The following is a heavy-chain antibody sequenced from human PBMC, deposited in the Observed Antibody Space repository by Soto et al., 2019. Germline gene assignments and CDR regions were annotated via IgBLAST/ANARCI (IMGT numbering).Heavy chain of an antibody. CDR2: ISYDGSNK. CDR1: GFTFSSYG. Sequence: VQLVESGGGVVQPGRSLRLSCAASGFTFSSYGMHWVRQAPGKGLEWVAVISYDGSNKYYADSVKGRFTISRDNSENTLYLQMNSLGAEDTAVYYCAKDRDSSLPFWGQGTLVTVSS. CDR3: AKDRDSSLPF. J-gene: IGHJ4*02. D-gene: IGHD6-13*01. V-gene: IGHV3-30*18.